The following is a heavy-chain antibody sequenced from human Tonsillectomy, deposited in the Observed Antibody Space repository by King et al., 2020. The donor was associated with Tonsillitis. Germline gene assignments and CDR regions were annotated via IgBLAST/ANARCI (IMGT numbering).Heavy chain of an antibody. CDR3: AKRQVSVEVPAATTGYYGMDV. V-gene: IGHV3-23*04. CDR1: GFTLSSYA. D-gene: IGHD2-2*01. CDR2: ISGSGHST. Sequence: VQLVESGGGLLQPGGSLRLSCAGSGFTLSSYAMSWVRQVPGKGLEWVSAISGSGHSTFYADSVKGRFTISRDNSKNMLYLQMNSLRAEDTAVYYCAKRQVSVEVPAATTGYYGMDVWGQGTTVTFSS. J-gene: IGHJ6*02.